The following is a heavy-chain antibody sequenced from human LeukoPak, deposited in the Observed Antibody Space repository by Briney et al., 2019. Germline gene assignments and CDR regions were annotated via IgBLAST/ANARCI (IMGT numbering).Heavy chain of an antibody. J-gene: IGHJ4*02. V-gene: IGHV3-11*01. Sequence: GGSLRLSCAASGFTFSDYCMSWIRQAPGKGLEWVSYISSSGSTIYYADSVKGRFTISRDNAKNSLYLQMNSLRAEDTAIYYCAKDYSVVGATAPFDSWGQGTLVTVSS. D-gene: IGHD1-26*01. CDR3: AKDYSVVGATAPFDS. CDR2: ISSSGSTI. CDR1: GFTFSDYC.